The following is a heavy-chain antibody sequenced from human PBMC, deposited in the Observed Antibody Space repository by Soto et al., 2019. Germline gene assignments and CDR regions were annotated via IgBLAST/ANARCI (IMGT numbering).Heavy chain of an antibody. D-gene: IGHD5-12*01. CDR1: GGSIKVGGYY. Sequence: SETLPLTCTLSGGSIKVGGYYWGWIRQPPGKGLEWVATIYYSGTTYYNPSLKSRLTISLDTSRNQFSLDLTSVTAADTAVYYCARLAYSHYSTWGQGTRVT. J-gene: IGHJ4*02. CDR2: IYYSGTT. V-gene: IGHV4-39*01. CDR3: ARLAYSHYST.